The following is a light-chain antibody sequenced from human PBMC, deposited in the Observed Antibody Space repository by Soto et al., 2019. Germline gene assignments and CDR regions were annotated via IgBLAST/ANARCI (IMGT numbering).Light chain of an antibody. CDR3: CSYAGSYTNYV. V-gene: IGLV2-11*01. CDR1: SSDVGGYNY. CDR2: DVT. Sequence: QSALTQPRSVSGSPGQSVTISCTGTSSDVGGYNYVSWYQQHPGKAPKLMIYDVTKRPSGVPDRFSSSKSGNTASLTISGLQADDEADYYCCSYAGSYTNYVFGTGTKLTVL. J-gene: IGLJ1*01.